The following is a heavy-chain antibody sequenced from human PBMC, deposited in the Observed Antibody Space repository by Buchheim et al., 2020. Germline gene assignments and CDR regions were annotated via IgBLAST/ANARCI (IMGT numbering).Heavy chain of an antibody. D-gene: IGHD3-3*01. CDR2: INHSGST. CDR1: GGSFSGYY. CDR3: ASLGPGPNYDFWSGYPREYYYGMDV. V-gene: IGHV4-34*01. Sequence: QVQLQQWGAGLLKPSETLSLTCAVYGGSFSGYYWSWIRQPPGKGLEWIGEINHSGSTNYNPSLKSRVTISVDTSKNQFSLKLSSVTAADTAVYYCASLGPGPNYDFWSGYPREYYYGMDVWGQGTT. J-gene: IGHJ6*02.